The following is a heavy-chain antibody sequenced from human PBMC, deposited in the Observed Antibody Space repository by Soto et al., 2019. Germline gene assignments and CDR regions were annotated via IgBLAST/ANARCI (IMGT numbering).Heavy chain of an antibody. J-gene: IGHJ4*02. D-gene: IGHD4-17*01. CDR1: GFTFSNAW. Sequence: GGSLRLSCAASGFTFSNAWMSWVRQAPGKGLEWVGRIKSKTDGGTTDYAAPVKGRFTISRDDSKNTLYLQMNRLKTEDTAVYYCTTDPTVTTNDYWGQGTLVTVSS. V-gene: IGHV3-15*01. CDR2: IKSKTDGGTT. CDR3: TTDPTVTTNDY.